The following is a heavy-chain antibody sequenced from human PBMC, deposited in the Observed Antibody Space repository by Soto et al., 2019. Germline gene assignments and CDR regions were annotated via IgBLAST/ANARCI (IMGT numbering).Heavy chain of an antibody. V-gene: IGHV1-18*04. CDR1: GYTFTSHS. CDR2: ISAYNGYT. J-gene: IGHJ5*02. Sequence: QVQLVQSGAEVKKPGASVKVSCKASGYTFTSHSIIWVRRAPGEGLEWVGWISAYNGYTNSAENFQGRVTMTTDAYTNTADMEPGGLRTDDTAGYYCARVGYYYGSGSYVFDPWGQGTLVTVSS. CDR3: ARVGYYYGSGSYVFDP. D-gene: IGHD3-10*01.